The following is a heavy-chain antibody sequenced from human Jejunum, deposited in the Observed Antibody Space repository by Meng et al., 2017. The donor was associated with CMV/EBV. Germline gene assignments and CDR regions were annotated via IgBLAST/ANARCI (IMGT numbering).Heavy chain of an antibody. V-gene: IGHV3-23*01. Sequence: TLSSEMMNWVRQAPGEGREWVSSITGTGGSTYYADSVKGRFTISRDNSKNTLYLQRDSLRDEDTAVYYCAKCPPRYSESTYYLDYWGQGTLVTVSS. CDR2: ITGTGGST. D-gene: IGHD1-26*01. CDR1: TLSSEM. CDR3: AKCPPRYSESTYYLDY. J-gene: IGHJ4*02.